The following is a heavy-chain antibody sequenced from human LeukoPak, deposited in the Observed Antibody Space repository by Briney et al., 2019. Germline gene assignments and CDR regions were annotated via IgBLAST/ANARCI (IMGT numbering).Heavy chain of an antibody. CDR2: ISSSSSYI. Sequence: PGGSLRLSCAASGFTFSSYSMNWVRQAPGKGLEWVSSISSSSSYIYYADSVKGRFTISRDNAKNSLYLQMNSLRAEDTAVYYCARDTDSDNWFDPWGQGTLVTVSS. CDR3: ARDTDSDNWFDP. J-gene: IGHJ5*02. V-gene: IGHV3-21*01. D-gene: IGHD2-21*01. CDR1: GFTFSSYS.